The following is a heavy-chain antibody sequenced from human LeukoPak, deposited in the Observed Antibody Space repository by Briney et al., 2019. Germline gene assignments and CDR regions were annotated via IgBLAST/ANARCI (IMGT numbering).Heavy chain of an antibody. CDR3: AIDYYDSSGLDAFDI. CDR2: IYHSGST. Sequence: KPSETLSLTCAVSGGSISSSNWWSWVRQPPGQGLEWIGEIYHSGSTNYNPSLKSRVTISVDKSKNQFSLKLSSVTAADTAVYYCAIDYYDSSGLDAFDIWGQGTMVTVSS. V-gene: IGHV4-4*02. CDR1: GGSISSSNW. D-gene: IGHD3-22*01. J-gene: IGHJ3*02.